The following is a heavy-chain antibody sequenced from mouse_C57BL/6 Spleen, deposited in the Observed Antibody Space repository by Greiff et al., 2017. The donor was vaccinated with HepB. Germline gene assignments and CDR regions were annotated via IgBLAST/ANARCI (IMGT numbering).Heavy chain of an antibody. Sequence: QVHVKQPGTELVKPGASVKLSCKASGYTFTSYWMHWVKQRPGQGLEWIGNINPSNGGTNYNEKFKSKATLTVDKSSSTAYMQLSSLTSEDSAVYYCARSFRYYGSSSFAYWGQGTLVTVSA. CDR2: INPSNGGT. V-gene: IGHV1-53*01. J-gene: IGHJ3*01. D-gene: IGHD1-1*01. CDR1: GYTFTSYW. CDR3: ARSFRYYGSSSFAY.